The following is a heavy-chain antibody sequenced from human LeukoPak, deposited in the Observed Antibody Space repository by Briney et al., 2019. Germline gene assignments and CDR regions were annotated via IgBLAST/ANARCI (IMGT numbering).Heavy chain of an antibody. CDR3: ARRKIAAAGISDY. J-gene: IGHJ4*02. CDR2: MNPNSGNT. D-gene: IGHD6-13*01. V-gene: IGHV1-8*01. CDR1: GYTFTSYD. Sequence: ASVKVSCKASGYTFTSYDINWVRQATGQGLEWMGWMNPNSGNTGYAQKFQGRVTMTRNTSISTAYMELSSLRSEDTAVYYCARRKIAAAGISDYWGQGTLVTVCS.